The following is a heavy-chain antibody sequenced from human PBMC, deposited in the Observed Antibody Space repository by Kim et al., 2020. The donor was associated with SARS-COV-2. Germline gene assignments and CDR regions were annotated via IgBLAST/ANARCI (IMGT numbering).Heavy chain of an antibody. CDR2: IYYSGST. Sequence: SETLSLTCTVSGGSISSSSYYWGWIRQPPGKGLEWIGSIYYSGSTYYNPSLKSRVTISVDTSKNQFSLKLSSVTAADTAVYYCARHFGLELMFRYWGQGTLVTASS. D-gene: IGHD1-7*01. CDR1: GGSISSSSYY. CDR3: ARHFGLELMFRY. J-gene: IGHJ4*02. V-gene: IGHV4-39*01.